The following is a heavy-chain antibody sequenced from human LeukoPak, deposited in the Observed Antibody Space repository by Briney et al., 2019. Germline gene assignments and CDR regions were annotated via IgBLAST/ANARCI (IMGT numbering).Heavy chain of an antibody. CDR1: GYAFTAYY. CDR3: ALSVGATMGFDY. J-gene: IGHJ4*02. CDR2: IIPHSGAT. Sequence: ASVKVSCKASGYAFTAYYMHWVRQAPGQGLEWMGWIIPHSGATNYARKFQGRVTMTRDTSISTAYMELSRLRSDDTAVYYCALSVGATMGFDYWGQGTLVTVSS. V-gene: IGHV1-2*02. D-gene: IGHD1-26*01.